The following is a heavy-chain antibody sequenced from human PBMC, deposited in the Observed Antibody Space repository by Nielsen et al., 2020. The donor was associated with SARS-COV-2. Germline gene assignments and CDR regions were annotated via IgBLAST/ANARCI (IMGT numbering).Heavy chain of an antibody. D-gene: IGHD1-26*01. J-gene: IGHJ3*02. CDR1: GFTFSSYA. CDR3: ARASQGSYYSAFDI. V-gene: IGHV3-9*01. CDR2: ISWNSGSI. Sequence: SLKISCAASGFTFSSYAMHWVRQAPGKGLEWVSGISWNSGSIGYADSVKGRFTISRDNAKNSLYLQMNSLRAEDTAVYYCARASQGSYYSAFDIWGQGTMVTVSS.